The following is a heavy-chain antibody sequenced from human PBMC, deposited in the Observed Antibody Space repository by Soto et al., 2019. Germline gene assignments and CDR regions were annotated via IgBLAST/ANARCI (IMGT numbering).Heavy chain of an antibody. V-gene: IGHV4-59*01. D-gene: IGHD2-2*01. CDR2: IHYNGNT. Sequence: PSETLSLTXTVSGASISNYYWSWVRQPPGKGLEWIAYIHYNGNTNYNPSLTSRVTMSLDTSKNQFSLKLLSVTAADTAVYYCASLTCQRSSESCTSCCDFGQWGQGTLVTVSS. J-gene: IGHJ4*02. CDR1: GASISNYY. CDR3: ASLTCQRSSESCTSCCDFGQ.